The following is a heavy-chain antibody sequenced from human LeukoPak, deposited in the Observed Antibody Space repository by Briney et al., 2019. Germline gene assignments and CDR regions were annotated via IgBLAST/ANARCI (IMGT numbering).Heavy chain of an antibody. CDR1: GFTFSSYA. D-gene: IGHD3-22*01. Sequence: PGRSLRLSCAASGFTFSSYAMHWVRQAPGKGLEWVAVISYDGSNKYYVDSVKGRFTISRDNSKNTLYLQMNSLRAEDTAVYYCASAYYYDSSGTFDYWGQGTLVTVSS. CDR3: ASAYYYDSSGTFDY. CDR2: ISYDGSNK. V-gene: IGHV3-30-3*01. J-gene: IGHJ4*02.